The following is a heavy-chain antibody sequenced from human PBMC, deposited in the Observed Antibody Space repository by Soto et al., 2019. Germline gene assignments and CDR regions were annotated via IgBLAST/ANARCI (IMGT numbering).Heavy chain of an antibody. CDR2: VYYSGST. V-gene: IGHV4-31*03. CDR1: GGSISSVFYY. Sequence: PSETLSLTCTVSGGSISSVFYYWSWIRQHPGKGLEWIGYVYYSGSTYYNPSLKSRVTISVDTSKNQFSLKLSSVTAADTAVYYCARAPIGYSGYVYFDYWGQGTLVTVSS. D-gene: IGHD5-12*01. CDR3: ARAPIGYSGYVYFDY. J-gene: IGHJ4*02.